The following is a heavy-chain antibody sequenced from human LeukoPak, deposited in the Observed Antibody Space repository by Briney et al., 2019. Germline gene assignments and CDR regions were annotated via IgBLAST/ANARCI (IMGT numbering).Heavy chain of an antibody. D-gene: IGHD1-14*01. J-gene: IGHJ6*03. CDR3: ARGSWYNRKGGDSYYYMDV. CDR1: GGSFSGYY. Sequence: PSETLSLTCAVYGGSFSGYYWSWIRQPPGKGLEWIGEINHSGSTNYNPSLKSRVTISVDTSKNQFSLKLSSVTAADTAVYYCARGSWYNRKGGDSYYYMDVWGKGTTVTVSS. CDR2: INHSGST. V-gene: IGHV4-34*01.